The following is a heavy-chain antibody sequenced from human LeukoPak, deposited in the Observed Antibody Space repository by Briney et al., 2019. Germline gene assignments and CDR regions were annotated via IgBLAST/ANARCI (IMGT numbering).Heavy chain of an antibody. CDR3: AIEGIDWGAAFDI. CDR2: IDPSDSYT. D-gene: IGHD3-16*01. CDR1: GYSFTSYW. J-gene: IGHJ3*02. V-gene: IGHV5-10-1*01. Sequence: GESLKISCKGSGYSFTSYWISWVRQMPGKGLEWMGRIDPSDSYTNYSPSFRGHVTISADKSISTAYLQWSSLKASDTAMYYCAIEGIDWGAAFDIWGQGTMVTVSS.